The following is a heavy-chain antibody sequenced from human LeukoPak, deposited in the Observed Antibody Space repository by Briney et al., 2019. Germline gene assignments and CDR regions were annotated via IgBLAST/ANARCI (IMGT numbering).Heavy chain of an antibody. CDR3: AANNWFDP. CDR1: GFTFDDYA. J-gene: IGHJ5*02. V-gene: IGHV3-9*01. CDR2: ISWNSGSI. Sequence: PGRSLRLSCAASGFTFDDYAMHWVRQAPGKGLEWVSGISWNSGSIGYADSVKGRFTISRDNAKNSLYLQMNSLRAEDTALYYCAANNWFDPWGQGTLVTVSS.